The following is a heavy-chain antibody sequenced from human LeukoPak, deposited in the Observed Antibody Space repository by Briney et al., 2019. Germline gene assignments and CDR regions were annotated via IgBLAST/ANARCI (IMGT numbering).Heavy chain of an antibody. CDR2: INTNTGNP. D-gene: IGHD3-22*01. Sequence: GASVKVSCKASGYTFTSYAMNWVRQAPGQGLEWMGWINTNTGNPTYAQGFTGRFVFSLDTSVSTAYLQNRSIKAEDTAVYYWARGGGYYYDSSGYRAHFQHWGQGTLVTVSS. J-gene: IGHJ1*01. V-gene: IGHV7-4-1*02. CDR1: GYTFTSYA. CDR3: ARGGGYYYDSSGYRAHFQH.